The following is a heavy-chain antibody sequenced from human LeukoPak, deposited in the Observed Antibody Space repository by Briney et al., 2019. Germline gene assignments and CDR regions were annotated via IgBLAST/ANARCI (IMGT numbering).Heavy chain of an antibody. CDR1: GFTFSSYS. CDR2: ISTSSSTV. J-gene: IGHJ1*01. Sequence: PGGSLRLSCAASGFTFSSYSMNWVRQAPGKGLEWVSYISTSSSTVYYADSVKGRFTISRDNAKNSLYLQMNSLRAEDTAVYYCARDSGYSYENKYFQHWGQGTLVTVSS. CDR3: ARDSGYSYENKYFQH. V-gene: IGHV3-48*04. D-gene: IGHD5-18*01.